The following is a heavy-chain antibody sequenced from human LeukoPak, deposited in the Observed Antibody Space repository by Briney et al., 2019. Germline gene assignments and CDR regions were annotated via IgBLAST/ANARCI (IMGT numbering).Heavy chain of an antibody. CDR1: GYTFTSYY. CDR2: INPSGGST. Sequence: ASVKVSCKASGYTFTSYYMHWVRQAPGQGLEWMGIINPSGGSTSYAQKFQGRVTMTRDTSTSTVYMELSSLRSEDTAVYYCARVGGRGVAVAGTLYYYGMDVWGQGTTVTVSS. J-gene: IGHJ6*02. CDR3: ARVGGRGVAVAGTLYYYGMDV. D-gene: IGHD6-19*01. V-gene: IGHV1-46*01.